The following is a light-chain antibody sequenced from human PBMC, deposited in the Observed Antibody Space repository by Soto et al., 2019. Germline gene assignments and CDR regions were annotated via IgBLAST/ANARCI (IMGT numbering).Light chain of an antibody. CDR2: GAS. CDR3: QQYGSSLWT. J-gene: IGKJ1*01. CDR1: QTVSSN. V-gene: IGKV3-20*01. Sequence: EIVMTQSPATLSVSPGERATLSCRASQTVSSNLAWYQQKLGQAPRLLIYGASSRATGIPDRFSGSGSGTDFTLTISRLEPEDFAVYYCQQYGSSLWTFGQGTKVDIK.